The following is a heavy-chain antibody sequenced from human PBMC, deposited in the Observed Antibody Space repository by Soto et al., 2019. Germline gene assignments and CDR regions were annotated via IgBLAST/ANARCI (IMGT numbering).Heavy chain of an antibody. CDR3: ARTDCSSTSCYNYYYYGMDV. V-gene: IGHV1-3*01. Sequence: ASVKVCCKTSGYSFTKYGLHWVRQAPGQRLEWMGWINPGNGDTKYSQKFQGRVTITRDTSATTAYRELSSLRSEDSAVFYCARTDCSSTSCYNYYYYGMDVWGQGTTVTGSS. CDR2: INPGNGDT. D-gene: IGHD2-2*01. CDR1: GYSFTKYG. J-gene: IGHJ6*02.